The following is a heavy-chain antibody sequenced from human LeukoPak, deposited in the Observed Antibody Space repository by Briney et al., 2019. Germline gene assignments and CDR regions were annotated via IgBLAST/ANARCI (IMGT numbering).Heavy chain of an antibody. J-gene: IGHJ4*02. CDR1: GGPISSGGYY. CDR2: IYYSGST. CDR3: ALGGPAPVFDY. D-gene: IGHD2-15*01. V-gene: IGHV4-31*03. Sequence: PSQTLSLTCTVSGGPISSGGYYWSWIRQHPGKGLEWIGYIYYSGSTYYNPSLKSRVTISVDTSKNQFSLKLSSVTAADTAVYYCALGGPAPVFDYWGQGTLVTVSS.